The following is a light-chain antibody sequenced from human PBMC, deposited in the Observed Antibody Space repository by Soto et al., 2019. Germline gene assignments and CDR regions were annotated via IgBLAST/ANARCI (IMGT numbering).Light chain of an antibody. CDR3: GTWDSSLSAVV. V-gene: IGLV1-51*02. J-gene: IGLJ2*01. Sequence: QSVLTQPPSVSAAPGQKVTISCSGSSFNIGTNYVSWYQQLPGTAPKLLIYENNKRPSGIPDRFSGSKSGTSATLGITGLQTGDEADYYCGTWDSSLSAVVFGGGTKVTVL. CDR2: ENN. CDR1: SFNIGTNY.